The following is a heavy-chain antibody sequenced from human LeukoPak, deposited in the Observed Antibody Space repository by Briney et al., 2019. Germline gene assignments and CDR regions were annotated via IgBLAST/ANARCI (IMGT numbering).Heavy chain of an antibody. CDR2: ISSNGGST. CDR1: GFTFSSYA. J-gene: IGHJ5*02. CDR3: ARGVNYYDSSGYYLNWFDP. D-gene: IGHD3-22*01. V-gene: IGHV3-64*01. Sequence: PGGSLRLSCAASGFTFSSYAMHWVRQAPGKGLEYVSAISSNGGSTYYVNSVKGRFTISRDNSKNTLYLQMGSLRAEDMAVYYCARGVNYYDSSGYYLNWFDPWGQGTLVTVSS.